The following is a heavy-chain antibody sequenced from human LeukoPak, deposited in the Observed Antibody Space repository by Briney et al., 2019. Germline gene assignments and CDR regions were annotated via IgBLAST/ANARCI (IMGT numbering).Heavy chain of an antibody. Sequence: GGALRVSCAASGYTFTSYAMSWVRQAPGKGLEWVSLICTGGSTYYTDSVKGRFTISRDNSKNPLYLQMDSLRADDTAVYYCAKKSPRGYYEHWGQGTLVTVSS. D-gene: IGHD3-3*01. J-gene: IGHJ4*02. CDR3: AKKSPRGYYEH. CDR2: ICTGGST. CDR1: GYTFTSYA. V-gene: IGHV3-23*01.